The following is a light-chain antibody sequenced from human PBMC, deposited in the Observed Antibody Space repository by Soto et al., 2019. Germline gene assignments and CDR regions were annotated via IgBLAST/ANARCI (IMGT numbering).Light chain of an antibody. CDR1: QSISSY. V-gene: IGKV1-39*01. Sequence: DIQMTQSPSSLSASVGDRVTITCRASQSISSYLNWYQQKPRKAPELLIYAASSLQSGVPSRFSGSGSGTDITLTISSLLPEDFATYYCQQSYSIPFTWGQGTILEIK. CDR3: QQSYSIPFT. CDR2: AAS. J-gene: IGKJ2*01.